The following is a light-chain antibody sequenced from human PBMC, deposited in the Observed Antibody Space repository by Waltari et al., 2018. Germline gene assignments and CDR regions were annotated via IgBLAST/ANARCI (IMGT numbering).Light chain of an antibody. CDR3: CSYAGSSFVV. J-gene: IGLJ2*01. CDR2: EVS. CDR1: SSDVGSYNL. Sequence: QSALTQPASVSGSPGQSITISCTGTSSDVGSYNLVSWYQQHPGKAPKLMIYEVSKRPCGLSTRFSGSKSGNTASLTISGLQAEDEADYYCCSYAGSSFVVFGGGTKLTVL. V-gene: IGLV2-23*02.